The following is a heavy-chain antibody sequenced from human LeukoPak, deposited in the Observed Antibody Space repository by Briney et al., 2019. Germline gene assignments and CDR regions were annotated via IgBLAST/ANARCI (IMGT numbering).Heavy chain of an antibody. D-gene: IGHD3-10*01. CDR2: INHSGST. V-gene: IGHV4-34*01. Sequence: SETLSLTCAVYGGSFSGYYWSWIRQPPGKGLEWIGEINHSGSTNYNPSLKSRVTISVDTSKNQFSLKLSSVTAADTAVYYCARGRKITVVRGVISNWFDPWGQGTLVTVSS. J-gene: IGHJ5*02. CDR3: ARGRKITVVRGVISNWFDP. CDR1: GGSFSGYY.